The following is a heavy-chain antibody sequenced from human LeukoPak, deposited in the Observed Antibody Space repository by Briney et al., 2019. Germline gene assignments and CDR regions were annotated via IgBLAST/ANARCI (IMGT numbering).Heavy chain of an antibody. J-gene: IGHJ4*02. D-gene: IGHD3-22*01. Sequence: PGGSLRLSCAASGFSFSSYAMSWVRQAPGKGLEWVSSISDSGGRTYFADSVNGRFTISRDNSKNTLHLQLDSLRAEDTAVYYCAKQVFGSSGSFYHFDYWGQGALVTVSS. CDR3: AKQVFGSSGSFYHFDY. CDR2: ISDSGGRT. CDR1: GFSFSSYA. V-gene: IGHV3-23*01.